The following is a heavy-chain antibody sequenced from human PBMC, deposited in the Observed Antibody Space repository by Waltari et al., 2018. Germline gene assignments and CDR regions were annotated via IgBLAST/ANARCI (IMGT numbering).Heavy chain of an antibody. V-gene: IGHV3-23*04. CDR1: GFTFSSYA. D-gene: IGHD3-22*01. J-gene: IGHJ4*02. Sequence: EVQLVESGGGLVQPGGSLRLSCAASGFTFSSYAMSWVRQAPGKGLEWVSAISGSGGSTYYADSVKGRFTISRDNSKNTLYLQMNSLRAEDTAVYYCAKGPQTNYYDSSGYAWYFDYWGQGTLVTVSS. CDR3: AKGPQTNYYDSSGYAWYFDY. CDR2: ISGSGGST.